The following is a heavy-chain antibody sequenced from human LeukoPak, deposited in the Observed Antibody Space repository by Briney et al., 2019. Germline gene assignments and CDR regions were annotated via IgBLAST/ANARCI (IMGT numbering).Heavy chain of an antibody. V-gene: IGHV3-30-3*01. CDR1: GFTFSSYA. D-gene: IGHD3-10*01. CDR3: ARGGYGSALNYFDY. Sequence: PGGSLRLSCAASGFTFSSYAMHWVRQAPGKGLEWVAVISYDGSNKYYADSVKGRFTISRDNSKNTLYLQMNSLRAEDTAVYYCARGGYGSALNYFDYWGQGTLVTVSS. J-gene: IGHJ4*02. CDR2: ISYDGSNK.